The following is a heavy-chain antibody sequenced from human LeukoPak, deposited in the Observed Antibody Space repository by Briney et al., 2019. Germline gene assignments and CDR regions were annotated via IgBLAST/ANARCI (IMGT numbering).Heavy chain of an antibody. J-gene: IGHJ6*02. Sequence: GGSLRLSCVASGFTFTSYWMHWVRQAPGKGLVWVSRIKSDESTRDYADFVKGRFTISRDNARNTVYLQINSLIAEDTAVYYCARGLRDRYGMDVWGQGTTVTVSS. D-gene: IGHD5-12*01. CDR2: IKSDESTR. V-gene: IGHV3-74*01. CDR1: GFTFTSYW. CDR3: ARGLRDRYGMDV.